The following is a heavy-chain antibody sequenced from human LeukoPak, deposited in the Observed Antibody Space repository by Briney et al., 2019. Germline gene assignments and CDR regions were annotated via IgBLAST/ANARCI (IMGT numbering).Heavy chain of an antibody. J-gene: IGHJ5*02. Sequence: EASVKVSCKASGGSFSSYAISWVRQAPGQGLEWMGRIIPILGIANYAQKFQGRVTITADKSTSTAYMELSSLRSEDTAVYYCARGARPATEGGNWFDPWGQGTLATVSS. CDR3: ARGARPATEGGNWFDP. D-gene: IGHD4-17*01. CDR2: IIPILGIA. CDR1: GGSFSSYA. V-gene: IGHV1-69*04.